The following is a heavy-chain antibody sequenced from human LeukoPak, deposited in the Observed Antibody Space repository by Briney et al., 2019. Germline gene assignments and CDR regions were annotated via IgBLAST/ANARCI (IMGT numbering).Heavy chain of an antibody. J-gene: IGHJ4*02. Sequence: PGGPLRLSCAASGFTFSSYGMHWVRQAPGKGLEWVAVISYDGSNKYYADSVKGRFTISRDNSKNTLYLQMNSLRAEDTAVYYCAKFGDSSGSDYWGQGTLVTVSS. D-gene: IGHD3-22*01. CDR2: ISYDGSNK. V-gene: IGHV3-30*18. CDR1: GFTFSSYG. CDR3: AKFGDSSGSDY.